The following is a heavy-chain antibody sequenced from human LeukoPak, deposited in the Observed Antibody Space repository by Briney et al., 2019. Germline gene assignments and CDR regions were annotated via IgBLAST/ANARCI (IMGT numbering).Heavy chain of an antibody. CDR2: ISSSGSTK. Sequence: GGSLRLSCAASGFTFSSYEVNWVRQAPGKGLEWVSYISSSGSTKNHADSVKGRFTISRDNAKNSLYLQMNSLRAEDTAVYYCAREAPGRWFDPWGQGTLVTVSS. D-gene: IGHD6-6*01. CDR1: GFTFSSYE. J-gene: IGHJ5*02. CDR3: AREAPGRWFDP. V-gene: IGHV3-48*03.